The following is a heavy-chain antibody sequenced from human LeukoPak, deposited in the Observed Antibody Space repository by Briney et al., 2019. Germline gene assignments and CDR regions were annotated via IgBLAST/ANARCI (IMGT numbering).Heavy chain of an antibody. CDR1: GFTFSIYA. J-gene: IGHJ6*03. CDR2: ISSSSSTI. V-gene: IGHV3-48*01. CDR3: ARDNRGATRNYYYYYYMDV. Sequence: HTGGSLRLSCAASGFTFSIYAMTWVRQAPGKGLEWVSYISSSSSTIYYADSVKGRFTISRDNAKNSLYLQMNSLRAEDTAVYYCARDNRGATRNYYYYYYMDVWGKGTTVTVSS. D-gene: IGHD1-26*01.